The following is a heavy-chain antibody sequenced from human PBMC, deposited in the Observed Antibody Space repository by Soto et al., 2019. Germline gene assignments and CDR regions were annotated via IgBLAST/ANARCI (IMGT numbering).Heavy chain of an antibody. CDR3: ARDQLYCSSWSDY. J-gene: IGHJ4*02. CDR1: GFTFSSYG. D-gene: IGHD6-13*01. CDR2: IWYDGSNK. V-gene: IGHV3-33*01. Sequence: QVQLVESGGGVVQPGRSLRLSCAASGFTFSSYGMHWVRQAPGKGLEWVAVIWYDGSNKYYADSVKGRFTISRDNSKNTLYLQMNSLRAEDTAVYYCARDQLYCSSWSDYWGQGTLVTVSS.